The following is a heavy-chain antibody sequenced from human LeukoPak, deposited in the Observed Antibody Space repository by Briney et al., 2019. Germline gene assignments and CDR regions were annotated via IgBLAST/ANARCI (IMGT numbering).Heavy chain of an antibody. J-gene: IGHJ6*03. D-gene: IGHD3-16*01. Sequence: ASVKVSCKPSGYTFSDYYLHWVRQAPGQGLEWVGYIDPTTGATNYGQTFHDRVAVTRDTSISTAYMELTRLRPDDTAVYYWARGGGSLGFDNHCMDVWGSGTTVTV. V-gene: IGHV1-2*02. CDR1: GYTFSDYY. CDR3: ARGGGSLGFDNHCMDV. CDR2: IDPTTGAT.